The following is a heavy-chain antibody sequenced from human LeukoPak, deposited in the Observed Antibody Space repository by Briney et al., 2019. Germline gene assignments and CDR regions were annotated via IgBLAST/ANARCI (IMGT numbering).Heavy chain of an antibody. J-gene: IGHJ4*02. Sequence: GRSLRLSCAASGFTFSSYGMHWVRQAPGKGLEWVALIWYDGSNKYHADSVKGRFTISRDNSKNTLYLQMNSLRAEDTAVYYCARPESGNYYLDYWGQGTLVTVSS. D-gene: IGHD1-26*01. CDR1: GFTFSSYG. CDR2: IWYDGSNK. CDR3: ARPESGNYYLDY. V-gene: IGHV3-33*01.